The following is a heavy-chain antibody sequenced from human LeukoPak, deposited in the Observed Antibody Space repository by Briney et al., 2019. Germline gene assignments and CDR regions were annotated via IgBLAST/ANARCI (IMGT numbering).Heavy chain of an antibody. CDR1: GGSFSGYY. CDR2: INHSGST. Sequence: NSSETLSLTCAVYGGSFSGYYWSWIRQPPGKGLEWIGEINHSGSTNYNPSLKSRVTISVDTSKNQFSLKLSSVTAADTAVYYCARRGTMVREVIQWDYYGMDVWGQGTTVTVSS. CDR3: ARRGTMVREVIQWDYYGMDV. D-gene: IGHD3-10*01. V-gene: IGHV4-34*01. J-gene: IGHJ6*02.